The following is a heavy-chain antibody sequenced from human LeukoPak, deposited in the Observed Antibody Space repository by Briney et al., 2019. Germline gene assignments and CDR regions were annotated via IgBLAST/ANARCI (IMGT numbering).Heavy chain of an antibody. CDR2: ISHSGST. Sequence: SSETLSLTCAVNSGSFSGYYWSWIRQPPGKGLEWIGEISHSGSTNYNPSLKSRVTISVDTSKNQFSLKLNSVTAADTAVYYCATRSYYDTSGVYGMDVWGQGTTVTVSS. CDR1: SGSFSGYY. V-gene: IGHV4-34*01. CDR3: ATRSYYDTSGVYGMDV. D-gene: IGHD3-22*01. J-gene: IGHJ6*02.